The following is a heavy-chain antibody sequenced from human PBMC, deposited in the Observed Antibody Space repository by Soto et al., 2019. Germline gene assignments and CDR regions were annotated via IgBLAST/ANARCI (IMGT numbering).Heavy chain of an antibody. CDR2: IYYSGST. CDR1: GGSISSSSYF. Sequence: PSETLSLTCSVSGGSISSSSYFWGWIRQPPGKGLEWIGSIYYSGSTYYNPSLKSRVTVSVDTSKNQFSLKLSSVTAADTAVYYCASHRYDFWSGYYSADKYGMDVWGQGTTVTVSS. J-gene: IGHJ6*02. V-gene: IGHV4-39*01. D-gene: IGHD3-3*01. CDR3: ASHRYDFWSGYYSADKYGMDV.